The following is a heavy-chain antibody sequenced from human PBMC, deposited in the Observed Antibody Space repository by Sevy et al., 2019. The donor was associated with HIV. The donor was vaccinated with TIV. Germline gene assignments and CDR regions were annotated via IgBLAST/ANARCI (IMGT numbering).Heavy chain of an antibody. D-gene: IGHD3-3*01. Sequence: SETLSLTCAVYGGSFSGYYWSWIRQPPGKALEWIGEINHSGSTNYNPSLKSRVTISVDTSKNQFSLKLSSVTAADTAVYYCARGHRSPYVLRFLEWFDPWGQGTLVTVSS. J-gene: IGHJ5*02. V-gene: IGHV4-34*01. CDR1: GGSFSGYY. CDR2: INHSGST. CDR3: ARGHRSPYVLRFLEWFDP.